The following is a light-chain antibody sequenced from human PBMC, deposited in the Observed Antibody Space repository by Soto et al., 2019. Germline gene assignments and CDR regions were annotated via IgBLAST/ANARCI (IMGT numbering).Light chain of an antibody. V-gene: IGKV3-20*01. CDR1: QSVSSNY. J-gene: IGKJ4*01. Sequence: IVLTQSAGTQSLSPGKRATLSCRASQSVSSNYLAWYQQKPGQAPRLLIYGISTRATGIPDRFSGSGSGTDFTLTNSRLEPEDFAVYYCQQYGSYPLTFGGGTKVEIK. CDR3: QQYGSYPLT. CDR2: GIS.